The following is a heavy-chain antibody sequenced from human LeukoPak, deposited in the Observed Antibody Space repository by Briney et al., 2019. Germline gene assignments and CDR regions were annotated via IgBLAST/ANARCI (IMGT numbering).Heavy chain of an antibody. D-gene: IGHD3-10*01. CDR2: IYNGGNN. Sequence: SETLSLTCTVSGDSINDHYWSWIRQPPGKGLEWVGYIYNGGNNHYNSSLKSRVTISIDTSKNQFSLKLASVTAADTAVYYCATRGYWGQGTLVAVSS. CDR3: ATRGY. CDR1: GDSINDHY. V-gene: IGHV4-59*08. J-gene: IGHJ4*02.